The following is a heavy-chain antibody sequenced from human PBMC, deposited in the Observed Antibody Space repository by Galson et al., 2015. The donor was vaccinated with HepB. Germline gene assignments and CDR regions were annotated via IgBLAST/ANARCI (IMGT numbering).Heavy chain of an antibody. CDR3: ARDQDFWSAPQGYYYGMDV. D-gene: IGHD3-3*01. CDR1: GFTFSSYA. V-gene: IGHV3-30-3*01. Sequence: SLRLSCAASGFTFSSYAMHWVRQAPGKGLEWVAVISYDGSNKYYADSVKGRFTISRDNSKNTLYLQMNSLRAEDTAVYYCARDQDFWSAPQGYYYGMDVWGQGTTVTVSS. CDR2: ISYDGSNK. J-gene: IGHJ6*02.